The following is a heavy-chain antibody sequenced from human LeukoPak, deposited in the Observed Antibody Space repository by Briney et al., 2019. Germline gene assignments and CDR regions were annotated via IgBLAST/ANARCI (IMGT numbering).Heavy chain of an antibody. CDR1: GFTFSNYW. CDR2: INSDGSST. Sequence: GGSLRLSCAASGFTFSNYWMHWVRQAPGRGLVWVSRINSDGSSTSYADSVKGRFTIPRDNAKNTLYLQLNSLRAEDTAVYYCARASDSSGYYDYWGQGTLVTVSS. V-gene: IGHV3-74*01. J-gene: IGHJ4*02. CDR3: ARASDSSGYYDY. D-gene: IGHD3-22*01.